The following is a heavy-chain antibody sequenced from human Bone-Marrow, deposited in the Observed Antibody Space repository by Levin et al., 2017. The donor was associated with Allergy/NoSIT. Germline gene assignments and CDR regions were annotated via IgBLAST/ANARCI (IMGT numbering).Heavy chain of an antibody. CDR1: GGSFNDYF. D-gene: IGHD6-13*01. CDR2: TDESGIS. V-gene: IGHV4-34*01. J-gene: IGHJ6*03. CDR3: ARDRASNWPTYYYYYMDV. Sequence: NSGGSLRLSCAVYGGSFNDYFWSWIRQPPGKGLEWIGETDESGISSYNPSLKSRVTISVDTSKNRFSLKLTSVTAADTAVYYCARDRASNWPTYYYYYMDVWGKGTTVTVSS.